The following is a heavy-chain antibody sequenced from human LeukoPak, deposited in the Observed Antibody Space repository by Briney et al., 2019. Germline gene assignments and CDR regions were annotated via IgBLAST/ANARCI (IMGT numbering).Heavy chain of an antibody. CDR2: IIPIFGTA. J-gene: IGHJ4*02. CDR3: ARANPRDILPEYYFDY. V-gene: IGHV1-69*13. D-gene: IGHD3-9*01. Sequence: SVKVSCKASGGTFSSYAISWVRQAPGHGLEWMGGIIPIFGTANYAQKFQGRVTITADESTSTAYMELSSLRSEDTAVYYCARANPRDILPEYYFDYWGQGTLVTVSS. CDR1: GGTFSSYA.